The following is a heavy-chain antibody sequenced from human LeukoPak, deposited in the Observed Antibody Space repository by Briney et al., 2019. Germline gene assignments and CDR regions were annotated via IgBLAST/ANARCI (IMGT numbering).Heavy chain of an antibody. CDR1: GFTFSNAW. Sequence: PGGSLRPSCAASGFTFSNAWMSWVRQAPGKGLEWIGEINHFGRTKYNPSLKSRVTISGDTSKNQFSLKINSLTAADTAVYYCARSYRAHQTFYSSHFFDYWGQGTLVTVSS. J-gene: IGHJ4*02. CDR3: ARSYRAHQTFYSSHFFDY. D-gene: IGHD5-18*01. V-gene: IGHV4-34*01. CDR2: INHFGRT.